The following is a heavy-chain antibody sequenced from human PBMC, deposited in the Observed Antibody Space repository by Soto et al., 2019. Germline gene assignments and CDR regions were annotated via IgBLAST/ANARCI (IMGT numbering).Heavy chain of an antibody. J-gene: IGHJ6*02. D-gene: IGHD5-18*01. V-gene: IGHV1-46*01. Sequence: ASVKVSCKASGYTFTSYGISWVRQAPGQGLEWMGIINPSGGSTIYAQKFQGRVTMTRDTSTSTVYMELSSLRSEDTAVYYCARSGYSYGYVWGQGTTVTVSS. CDR3: ARSGYSYGYV. CDR1: GYTFTSYG. CDR2: INPSGGST.